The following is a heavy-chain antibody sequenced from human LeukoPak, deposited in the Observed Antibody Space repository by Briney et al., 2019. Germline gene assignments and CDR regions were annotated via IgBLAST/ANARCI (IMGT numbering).Heavy chain of an antibody. J-gene: IGHJ2*01. CDR1: GFTFSSYS. CDR2: ISSSGTTI. D-gene: IGHD6-19*01. CDR3: AKVLIAVPWKVPPNWYFDL. V-gene: IGHV3-48*01. Sequence: GGSLRLSCAASGFTFSSYSMNWVRQAPGKGLEWVSYISSSGTTIYFADSLKGRFTVSRDNAKNSLYLQMNSLRAEDTAVYYCAKVLIAVPWKVPPNWYFDLWGRGTLVTVSS.